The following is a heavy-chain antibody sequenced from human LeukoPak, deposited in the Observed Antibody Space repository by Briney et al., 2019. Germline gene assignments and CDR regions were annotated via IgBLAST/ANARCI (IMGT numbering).Heavy chain of an antibody. CDR3: ARLALDGGNYFDY. CDR2: IYPGDFDI. Sequence: GASLQISCQASGCSFTTYWIGWGRLMPGKGLEWMGIIYPGDFDIRYSPSFQGQVTFSTDKSISAAYLQWNSLKASDTAMYYCARLALDGGNYFDYWGQGTLVSVSS. V-gene: IGHV5-51*01. CDR1: GCSFTTYW. J-gene: IGHJ4*02. D-gene: IGHD3-16*01.